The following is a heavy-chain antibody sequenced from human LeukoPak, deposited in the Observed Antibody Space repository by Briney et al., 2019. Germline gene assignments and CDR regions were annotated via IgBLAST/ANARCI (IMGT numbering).Heavy chain of an antibody. CDR3: AYLDSSGFYYGRLRY. Sequence: GGSLRLSCAASGFTFSDHAMTWVRQTLAKGLESVSSTSAGGDITHYAESVKGRFTIFRDNSKSTLYLQMNSLRAEDTAIYFCAYLDSSGFYYGRLRYWGQGTPVTVSS. V-gene: IGHV3-23*01. CDR2: TSAGGDIT. D-gene: IGHD3-22*01. CDR1: GFTFSDHA. J-gene: IGHJ4*02.